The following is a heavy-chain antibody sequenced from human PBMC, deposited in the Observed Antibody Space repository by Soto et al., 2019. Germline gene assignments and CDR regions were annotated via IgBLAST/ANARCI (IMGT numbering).Heavy chain of an antibody. CDR1: GGSFSGYY. D-gene: IGHD2-15*01. J-gene: IGHJ4*02. Sequence: PSETLSLTCSVYGGSFSGYYWSWIRQPPGKGLEWIGGISKSGSTNYNPSLKSRVSISVDTSKKQFSLNLTSVSAADTAVYYCATAPKLSCFSQIPPDFWGQGTLVTVSS. CDR2: ISKSGST. CDR3: ATAPKLSCFSQIPPDF. V-gene: IGHV4-34*01.